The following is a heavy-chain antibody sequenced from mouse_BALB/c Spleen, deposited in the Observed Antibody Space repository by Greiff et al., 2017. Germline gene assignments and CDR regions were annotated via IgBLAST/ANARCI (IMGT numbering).Heavy chain of an antibody. V-gene: IGHV1-4*01. CDR1: GYTFTSYT. CDR3: ARSSIPKTMDY. Sequence: VQLQQSGAELARPGASVKMSCKASGYTFTSYTMHWVKQRPGQGLEWIGYINPSSGYTNYNQKFKDKATLTADKSSSTAYMQLSSLTSEDSAVYYCARSSIPKTMDYWGQGTSVTVSS. J-gene: IGHJ4*01. CDR2: INPSSGYT.